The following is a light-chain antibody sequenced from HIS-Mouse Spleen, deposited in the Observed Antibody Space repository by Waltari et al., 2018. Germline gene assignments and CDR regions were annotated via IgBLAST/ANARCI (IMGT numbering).Light chain of an antibody. V-gene: IGLV3-10*01. Sequence: SYELTQPPSVSVSPGQQARITCSGHALPNKYAYWYQQKSGQAPVLVIDEDSKRPSGIPERFSGSSSGTMATLTISGAQVEDEADYYCYSTDSSGNHRVFGGGTKLTVL. CDR1: ALPNKY. CDR2: EDS. J-gene: IGLJ2*01. CDR3: YSTDSSGNHRV.